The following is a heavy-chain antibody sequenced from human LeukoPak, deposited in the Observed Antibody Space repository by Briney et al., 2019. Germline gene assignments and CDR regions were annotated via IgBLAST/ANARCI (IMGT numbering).Heavy chain of an antibody. D-gene: IGHD5-18*01. CDR2: IIPIFGTA. Sequence: ASVKVSCKASGGTFSNYAISWVRQAPGQGLEWMGGIIPIFGTANYAQKFQGRVTITADESTSTAYMELSSLRSEDTAVYYCARDRDTTMVTSFDYWGQGTLVTVSS. J-gene: IGHJ4*02. CDR1: GGTFSNYA. CDR3: ARDRDTTMVTSFDY. V-gene: IGHV1-69*01.